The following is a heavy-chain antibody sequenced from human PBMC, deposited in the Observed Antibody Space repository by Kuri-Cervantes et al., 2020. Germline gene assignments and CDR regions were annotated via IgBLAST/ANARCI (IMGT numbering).Heavy chain of an antibody. CDR1: GFTFSSYA. CDR2: IKQDGSEK. Sequence: GGSLRLSCAASGFTFSSYAMSWVRQAPGKGLEWVANIKQDGSEKYYVDSVKGRFTISRDNAKNSLYLQMNSLRAEDTAVYYCARGTLRVYYGTYGMDVWGQGTTVTVSS. V-gene: IGHV3-7*01. J-gene: IGHJ6*02. CDR3: ARGTLRVYYGTYGMDV. D-gene: IGHD3-10*01.